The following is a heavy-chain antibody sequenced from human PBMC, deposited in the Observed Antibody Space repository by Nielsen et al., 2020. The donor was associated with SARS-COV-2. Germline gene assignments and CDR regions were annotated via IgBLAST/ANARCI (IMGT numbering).Heavy chain of an antibody. CDR3: VRGSGYFDWLPSGVH. CDR2: INPNSGGT. V-gene: IGHV1-2*06. Sequence: ASVKVSCKASGYTFSGYYMQWVRQAPGQGLEWMGRINPNSGGTGYAQTFQGRVTMTRNTPTTTAYMELNSLRSEDTAVYYCVRGSGYFDWLPSGVHWGQGTPVLVSS. CDR1: GYTFSGYY. J-gene: IGHJ4*02. D-gene: IGHD3-9*01.